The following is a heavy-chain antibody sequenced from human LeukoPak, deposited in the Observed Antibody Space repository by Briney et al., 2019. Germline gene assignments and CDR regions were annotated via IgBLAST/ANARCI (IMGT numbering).Heavy chain of an antibody. D-gene: IGHD3-22*01. V-gene: IGHV1-46*01. CDR3: ARVPLYYYDSSGYYSYYFDY. CDR1: GYTFTDYF. Sequence: ASVKVSCKVSGYTFTDYFMHWVRQAPGQGLEWMGIINPSGGSTSYAQKFQGRVTMTRDTSTSTVYMELSSLRSEDTAVYYCARVPLYYYDSSGYYSYYFDYWGQGTLVTVSS. J-gene: IGHJ4*02. CDR2: INPSGGST.